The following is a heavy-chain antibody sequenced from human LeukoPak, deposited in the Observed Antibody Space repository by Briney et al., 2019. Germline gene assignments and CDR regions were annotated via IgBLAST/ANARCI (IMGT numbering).Heavy chain of an antibody. CDR3: ARRPNRMAGAGTHFDL. D-gene: IGHD6-19*01. V-gene: IGHV4-34*01. CDR2: INHSEST. Sequence: SETMSLTCAVYGGSFSGYYWSWIRQPPGKGLERNGEINHSESTNYNPSLTTRLTISVDTSKTQFSLKLSSVTAADTAVYYCARRPNRMAGAGTHFDLWGRGTLVTVSS. J-gene: IGHJ2*01. CDR1: GGSFSGYY.